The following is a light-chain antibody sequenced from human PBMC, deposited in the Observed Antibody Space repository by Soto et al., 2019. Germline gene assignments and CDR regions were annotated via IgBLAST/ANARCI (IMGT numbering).Light chain of an antibody. CDR3: SSYTSSSTVV. V-gene: IGLV2-14*01. J-gene: IGLJ2*01. Sequence: QSALTQPASVSGSPGQSITISCSGTSSDVGGYNYVSWYQQRPGKAPKLMIYDVSNRPSGVSDRFSGSKSANTASLTISGLQAEDEADYYCSSYTSSSTVVFGGGTQLTVL. CDR2: DVS. CDR1: SSDVGGYNY.